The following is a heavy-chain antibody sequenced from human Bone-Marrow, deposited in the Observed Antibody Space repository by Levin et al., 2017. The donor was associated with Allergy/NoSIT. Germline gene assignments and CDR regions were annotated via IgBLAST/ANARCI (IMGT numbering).Heavy chain of an antibody. J-gene: IGHJ5*02. D-gene: IGHD2-15*01. Sequence: KVSFKGSGYKFSGYWTGWVRLKPGKGLEWMGTVFPGDSDARYSPAFQGQVTISVDNPISTVYLHWGRLKASDTATYYCARRDGNGWSRHDDEFDPWGQGTPVIVSP. V-gene: IGHV5-51*04. CDR3: ARRDGNGWSRHDDEFDP. CDR1: GYKFSGYW. CDR2: VFPGDSDA.